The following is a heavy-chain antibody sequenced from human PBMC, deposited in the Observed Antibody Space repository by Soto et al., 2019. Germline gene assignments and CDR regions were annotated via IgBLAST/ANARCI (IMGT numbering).Heavy chain of an antibody. CDR3: ARGFVVVSAASYYYYYSGMDV. V-gene: IGHV1-2*04. J-gene: IGHJ6*02. Sequence: ASVKVSCKASGYTFTGYYMHWVRQAPGQGLEWMGWINPNSGGTNYAQKFQGWVTMTRDTSISTAYMELSRLRSDDTAVYYCARGFVVVSAASYYYYYSGMDVWGQGTTVTVSS. CDR2: INPNSGGT. D-gene: IGHD2-2*01. CDR1: GYTFTGYY.